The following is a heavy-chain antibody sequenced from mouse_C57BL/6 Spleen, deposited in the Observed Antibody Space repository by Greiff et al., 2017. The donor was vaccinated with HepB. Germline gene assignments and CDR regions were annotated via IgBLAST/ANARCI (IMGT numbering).Heavy chain of an antibody. J-gene: IGHJ2*01. D-gene: IGHD2-1*01. CDR1: GYTFTSYW. V-gene: IGHV1-50*01. CDR2: IAPSDSYT. CDR3: ARGEGNSLFDY. Sequence: VQLQQPGAELVKPGASVKLSCKASGYTFTSYWMQWVKQRPGQGLEWIGEIAPSDSYTNYNQKFKGKATLTVDTSSSTAYMQLSSLTSEDSAVYYCARGEGNSLFDYWGQGTTLTVSS.